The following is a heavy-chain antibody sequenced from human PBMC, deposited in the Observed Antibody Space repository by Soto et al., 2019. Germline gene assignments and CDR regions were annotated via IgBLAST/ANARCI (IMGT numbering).Heavy chain of an antibody. CDR1: GDTFTNYD. Sequence: QVQLVQSGAEVKKPGASVKVSCKASGDTFTNYDINWVRQATGQGLEWMGRMNPNSGNTGYAQKFQGRVTMTRNTSITTASVELSSLRSEDTAVYYCARGRNGMDVWGQGTTVTVSS. CDR2: MNPNSGNT. J-gene: IGHJ6*02. V-gene: IGHV1-8*01. CDR3: ARGRNGMDV.